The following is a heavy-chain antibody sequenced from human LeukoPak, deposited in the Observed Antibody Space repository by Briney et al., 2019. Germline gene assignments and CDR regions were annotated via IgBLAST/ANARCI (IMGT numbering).Heavy chain of an antibody. J-gene: IGHJ4*02. CDR2: ISGSGGST. CDR3: SKGGSWYCFDY. V-gene: IGHV3-23*01. Sequence: TGGSLRLSCAASGFTFSSFAMSWVRQAPGKGLEWVSGISGSGGSTYYADSVQGRFTISRDNSQNTLYQQMNSLRAEDTAIYYCSKGGSWYCFDYWGQGTLVTVSS. CDR1: GFTFSSFA. D-gene: IGHD6-13*01.